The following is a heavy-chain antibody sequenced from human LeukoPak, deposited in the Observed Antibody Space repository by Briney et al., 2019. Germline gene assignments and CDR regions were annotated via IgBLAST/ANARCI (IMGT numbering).Heavy chain of an antibody. CDR3: VRDPSARFYFDY. D-gene: IGHD6-6*01. Sequence: GGSLRLSCTTSGFTFSPYPMHWVRQAPGKGLEWVAVIAYDGGNIFYAPSVRGRFTISRDNSRGTLSLQMNSLKVEDTALYYCVRDPSARFYFDYWGQGTLVTVSS. J-gene: IGHJ4*02. CDR2: IAYDGGNI. CDR1: GFTFSPYP. V-gene: IGHV3-30*03.